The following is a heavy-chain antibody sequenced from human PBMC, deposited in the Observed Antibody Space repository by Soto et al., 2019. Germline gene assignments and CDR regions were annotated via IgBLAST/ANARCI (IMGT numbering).Heavy chain of an antibody. V-gene: IGHV1-18*01. CDR1: GYTFTSYG. CDR3: ATLGHYGSGSYYFDY. J-gene: IGHJ4*02. CDR2: ISAYNGNT. D-gene: IGHD3-10*01. Sequence: ASVKVSCKASGYTFTSYGISWVRQAPGQGLEWMGWISAYNGNTNYAQKLQGRVTMTTDTSTSTAYMELRSLRSDDTDVYYCATLGHYGSGSYYFDYWGQGTLVTVSS.